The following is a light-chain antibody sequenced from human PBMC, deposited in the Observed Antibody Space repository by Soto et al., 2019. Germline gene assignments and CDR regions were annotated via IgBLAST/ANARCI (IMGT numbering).Light chain of an antibody. CDR1: QSVSSS. CDR3: QQRSNWAIT. CDR2: DTS. J-gene: IGKJ1*01. V-gene: IGKV3-11*01. Sequence: EIVVTQSPATLSVSPGERVTLSCRASQSVSSSLAWYQQRPGQAPRLLIYDTSTRAAGISARFSGSGSGTDFTLTISSLEPEDFAVYYCQQRSNWAITFGQGTKVDIK.